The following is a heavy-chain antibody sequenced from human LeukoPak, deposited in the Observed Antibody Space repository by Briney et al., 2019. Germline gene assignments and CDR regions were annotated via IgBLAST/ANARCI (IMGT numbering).Heavy chain of an antibody. CDR2: IIPIFGTA. Sequence: SVNVSCKASVGTFSSYAISWVRQAPGQGLEWMGGIIPIFGTANYAQKFQGRVTITTDESTSTAYMELSSLRSEDTAVYYCAREVAYYDILPGPTYNWFDPWGQGTLVTVSS. D-gene: IGHD3-9*01. CDR3: AREVAYYDILPGPTYNWFDP. V-gene: IGHV1-69*05. J-gene: IGHJ5*02. CDR1: VGTFSSYA.